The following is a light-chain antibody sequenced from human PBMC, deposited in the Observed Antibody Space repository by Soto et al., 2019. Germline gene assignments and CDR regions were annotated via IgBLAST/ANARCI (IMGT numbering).Light chain of an antibody. V-gene: IGKV3-15*01. Sequence: EIVMTQSPATLSVSPGERATLSCRASQSVSSNLAWYQQKPGQAPRLLIYGASTRDTGIPARFSGSGSGTEFTLTISSLQSEDFAVYYCQQYKNWPPMYTFGQGTKLEIK. CDR1: QSVSSN. CDR2: GAS. J-gene: IGKJ2*01. CDR3: QQYKNWPPMYT.